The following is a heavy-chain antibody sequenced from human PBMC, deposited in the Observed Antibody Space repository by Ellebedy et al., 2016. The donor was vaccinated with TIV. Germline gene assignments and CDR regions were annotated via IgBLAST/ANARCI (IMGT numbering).Heavy chain of an antibody. D-gene: IGHD2-15*01. J-gene: IGHJ4*02. CDR2: LNSDGSST. CDR1: GFIFSRYW. V-gene: IGHV3-74*01. CDR3: ARNRYCSDGDCYALGY. Sequence: GESLKISCEASGFIFSRYWMHWVRQAPGKGPVWVLRLNSDGSSTVYTDSVKGRFTISRDNAKNTLYLQMNSLRTEDTAVYYCARNRYCSDGDCYALGYWGQGTLVTVSS.